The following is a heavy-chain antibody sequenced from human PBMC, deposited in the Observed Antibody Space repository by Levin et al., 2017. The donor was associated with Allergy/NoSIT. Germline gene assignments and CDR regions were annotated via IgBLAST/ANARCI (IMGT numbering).Heavy chain of an antibody. Sequence: SCATSGFTFSSYAMHWVRQAPGKGLEWVALISYDGNNKYYADSVKGRFTISRDKSKNTLYLQMNSLRAEDTAVYYCAGLVVPGAVDADWGQGTLVTVSS. CDR3: AGLVVPGAVDAD. J-gene: IGHJ4*02. D-gene: IGHD2-2*01. V-gene: IGHV3-30-3*01. CDR2: ISYDGNNK. CDR1: GFTFSSYA.